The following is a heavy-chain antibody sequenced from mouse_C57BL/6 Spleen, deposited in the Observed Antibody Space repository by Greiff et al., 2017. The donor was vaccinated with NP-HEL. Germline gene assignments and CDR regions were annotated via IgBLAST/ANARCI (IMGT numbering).Heavy chain of an antibody. CDR2: ISSGGSYT. V-gene: IGHV5-6*01. CDR3: ARHGGTTVVPPMDY. CDR1: GFTFSSYG. Sequence: EVKLVESGGDLVKPGGSLKLSCAASGFTFSSYGMSWVRQTPDKRLEWVATISSGGSYTYYPDSVKGRFTISRDNAKNTLYLQMSSLKSEDTAMYYGARHGGTTVVPPMDYWGQGTSVTVSS. D-gene: IGHD1-1*01. J-gene: IGHJ4*01.